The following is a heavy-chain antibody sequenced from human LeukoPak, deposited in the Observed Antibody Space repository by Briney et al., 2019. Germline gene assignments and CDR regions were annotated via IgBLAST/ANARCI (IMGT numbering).Heavy chain of an antibody. CDR2: IDSGGSWT. CDR3: VSFYETY. D-gene: IGHD2/OR15-2a*01. V-gene: IGHV3-74*01. CDR1: GNYW. Sequence: AGGSLRLSCAASGNYWMHWVRQAPGKGLVWVSHIDSGGSWTSYADSVKGRFTISKDNAKNTVYLQMNNLRAEDTAVYYYVSFYETYWGRGTLVTVSS. J-gene: IGHJ4*02.